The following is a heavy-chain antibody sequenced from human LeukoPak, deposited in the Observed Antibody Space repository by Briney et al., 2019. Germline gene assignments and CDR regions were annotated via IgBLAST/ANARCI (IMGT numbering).Heavy chain of an antibody. CDR2: INPNSGGT. CDR3: ARVYYGSGSPSPSEGY. CDR1: GYSFTSYY. D-gene: IGHD3-10*01. J-gene: IGHJ4*02. Sequence: ASVKVSFKTSGYSFTSYYIHWVRQAPGQGLEWMGWINPNSGGTNYAQKFQGRVTMTRDTSISTAYMELSRLRSDDTAVYYCARVYYGSGSPSPSEGYWGQGTLVTVSS. V-gene: IGHV1-2*02.